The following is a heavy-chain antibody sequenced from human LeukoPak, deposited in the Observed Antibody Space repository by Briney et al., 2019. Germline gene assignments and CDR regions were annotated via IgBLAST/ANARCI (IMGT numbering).Heavy chain of an antibody. J-gene: IGHJ4*02. CDR3: ANLPGGVIPPD. V-gene: IGHV3-7*01. Sequence: PGGSLRLSCAASGFTFSSFWMSWVRQAPGKGLECVADIKQDGSDKYYVDSVKGRFTISRDNAKNSLYLQMNNLRGEDTAVYYCANLPGGVIPPDWGQGTLVTVSS. CDR2: IKQDGSDK. D-gene: IGHD3-16*02. CDR1: GFTFSSFW.